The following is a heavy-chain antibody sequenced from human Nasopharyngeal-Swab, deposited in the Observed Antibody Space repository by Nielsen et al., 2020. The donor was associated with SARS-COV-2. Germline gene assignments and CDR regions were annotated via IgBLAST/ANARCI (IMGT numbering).Heavy chain of an antibody. V-gene: IGHV4-34*01. Sequence: RQAPGKGLEWIGEINHSGSTNYNPSLKSRVTISVDTSKNQFSLKLSSVTAADTAVYYCARGLVMGIFGVVISSKYFGYWGQGTLVTVSS. CDR3: ARGLVMGIFGVVISSKYFGY. CDR2: INHSGST. J-gene: IGHJ4*02. D-gene: IGHD3-3*01.